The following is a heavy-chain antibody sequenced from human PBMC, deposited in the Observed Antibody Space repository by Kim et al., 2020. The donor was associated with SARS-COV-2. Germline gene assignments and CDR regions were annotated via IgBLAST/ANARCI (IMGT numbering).Heavy chain of an antibody. D-gene: IGHD3-16*02. J-gene: IGHJ5*02. CDR2: ISYSGNT. V-gene: IGHV4-39*01. Sequence: SETLSLTCTVSGGSISSNTYYWGWIRQTPGKGLEWIGDISYSGNTYYNASLKSRVIISVDTSKKQFSLRLRSVTDADTALYYCARRVWESFRYWWFDPWGHGTLVTVSS. CDR3: ARRVWESFRYWWFDP. CDR1: GGSISSNTYY.